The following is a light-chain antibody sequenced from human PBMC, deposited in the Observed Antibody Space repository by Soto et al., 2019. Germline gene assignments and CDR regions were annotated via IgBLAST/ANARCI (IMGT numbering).Light chain of an antibody. J-gene: IGLJ1*01. V-gene: IGLV2-11*01. CDR3: CSYAGSPRYV. Sequence: QSALTQPRSVSGSPGQSVTISCTGTSSDVGGYNYVSWYQQHPGKAPKVRIYDVSERTSGVPDRFSGSKSGNTASLTISRLLAEDEDDYYCCSYAGSPRYVLGTGTKLTVL. CDR2: DVS. CDR1: SSDVGGYNY.